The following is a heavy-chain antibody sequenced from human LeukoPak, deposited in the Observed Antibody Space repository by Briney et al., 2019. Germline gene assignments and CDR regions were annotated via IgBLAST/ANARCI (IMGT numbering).Heavy chain of an antibody. V-gene: IGHV3-21*01. CDR2: ISSSSSYI. J-gene: IGHJ4*02. CDR3: ARSKLLWFGEPTLFDY. Sequence: GGSLRLSCAASGFTVSSNEMSWVRQAPGKGLEWVSSISSSSSYIYYADSVKGRFTISRDNAKNSLYLQMNSLRAEDTAVYYCARSKLLWFGEPTLFDYWGQGTLVTVSS. CDR1: GFTVSSNE. D-gene: IGHD3-10*01.